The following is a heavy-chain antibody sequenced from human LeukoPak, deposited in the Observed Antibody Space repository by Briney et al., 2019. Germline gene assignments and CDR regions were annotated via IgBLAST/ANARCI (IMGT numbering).Heavy chain of an antibody. CDR2: INPNSGGA. Sequence: ASVKVSCRASGYTFTGYYMHWVRQAPGQGLEWMGWINPNSGGANYAQKFQGRVTMTRDTSISTAYMALSSLRSEDTAVYYCARESSLYYYGSGVYYYYGMDVWGKGTTVTVSS. CDR3: ARESSLYYYGSGVYYYYGMDV. J-gene: IGHJ6*04. CDR1: GYTFTGYY. D-gene: IGHD3-10*01. V-gene: IGHV1-2*02.